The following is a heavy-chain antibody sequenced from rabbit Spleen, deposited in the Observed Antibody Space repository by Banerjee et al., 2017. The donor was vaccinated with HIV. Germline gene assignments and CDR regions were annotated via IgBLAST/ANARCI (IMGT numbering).Heavy chain of an antibody. D-gene: IGHD4-1*01. J-gene: IGHJ6*01. CDR1: GFDFSNYG. CDR3: ARDLDGVIGWNFGW. Sequence: QEQLVESGGGLVQPGGSLKLSCKASGFDFSNYGVSWVRQTPGKGLEWIACIDSGSSGFTYFATWAKGRFTFSKTSSTTVTLQMTSLTAADTATYFCARDLDGVIGWNFGWWGQGTLVTVS. CDR2: IDSGSSGFT. V-gene: IGHV1S45*01.